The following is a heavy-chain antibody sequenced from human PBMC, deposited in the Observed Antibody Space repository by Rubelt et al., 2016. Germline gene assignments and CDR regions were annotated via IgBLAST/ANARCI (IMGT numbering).Heavy chain of an antibody. Sequence: EVQLVQSGAEVKKPGESLKISCKGSGYSFTTYWIGWVRQMPGKGLECMGIIYPGDSDTRYSPSFQGPVTISADTAISTAYRQWSSLKASDTAMYYCARLRGSPQGAAFDIWGQGTMVTVSS. CDR2: IYPGDSDT. D-gene: IGHD1-26*01. CDR1: GYSFTTYW. CDR3: ARLRGSPQGAAFDI. V-gene: IGHV5-51*01. J-gene: IGHJ3*02.